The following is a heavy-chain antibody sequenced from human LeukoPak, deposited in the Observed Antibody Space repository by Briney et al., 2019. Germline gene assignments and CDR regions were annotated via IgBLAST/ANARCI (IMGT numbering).Heavy chain of an antibody. J-gene: IGHJ1*01. V-gene: IGHV3-7*01. CDR3: AKDSHYYDSSGYPDPFQH. CDR1: GFIFSNYW. Sequence: GGSLRLSCAASGFIFSNYWMTWVRQAPGKGLEWVANINLDGSEKYYVDSVKGRFTISRDNAKSSLYLQMDSLRAEDTAVYYCAKDSHYYDSSGYPDPFQHWGQGTLVTVSS. CDR2: INLDGSEK. D-gene: IGHD3-22*01.